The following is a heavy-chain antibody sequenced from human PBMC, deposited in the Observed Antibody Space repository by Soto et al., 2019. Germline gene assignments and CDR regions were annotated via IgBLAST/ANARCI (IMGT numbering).Heavy chain of an antibody. J-gene: IGHJ4*02. CDR2: VYYSGST. V-gene: IGHV4-59*01. D-gene: IGHD1-26*01. CDR1: GGSFNHYY. CDR3: AKDYETYSGTSRYFNS. Sequence: SETLSLTCTVSGGSFNHYYWSWIRQPPGKGLEWIGCVYYSGSTNYNPSLKSRVTISIDTSKNQFSLKLSSVTAADTAVYYCAKDYETYSGTSRYFNSWGQGTLVTVSS.